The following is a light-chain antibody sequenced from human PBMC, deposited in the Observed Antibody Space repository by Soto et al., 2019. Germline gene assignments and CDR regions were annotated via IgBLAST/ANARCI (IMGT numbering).Light chain of an antibody. CDR1: QSVSSSY. V-gene: IGKV3-20*01. CDR2: GAS. J-gene: IGKJ1*01. Sequence: EIVLTRSPGTLSLSPGERATLSCRASQSVSSSYLAWYQQKPGQAPRLLIYGASSRATGIPDRFSGSGSGTDFTLTISRLEPEDFAVYSCQQYGRSPGTFGQGTKV. CDR3: QQYGRSPGT.